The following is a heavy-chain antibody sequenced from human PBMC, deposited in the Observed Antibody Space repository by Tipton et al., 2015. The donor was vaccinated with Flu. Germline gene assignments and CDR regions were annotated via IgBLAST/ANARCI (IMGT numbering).Heavy chain of an antibody. V-gene: IGHV3-33*03. D-gene: IGHD2-15*01. CDR2: IWYDGSNK. CDR1: GFTFNSYG. CDR3: AGDCSGGACFRLDY. Sequence: SLRLSCATSGFTFNSYGMHWVRQAPGKGLEWVAVIWYDGSNKFYAESVKGRFSISRDNSKTTGYRELTSLRAEDTALYYCAGDCSGGACFRLDYWGQGTLVTVSS. J-gene: IGHJ4*02.